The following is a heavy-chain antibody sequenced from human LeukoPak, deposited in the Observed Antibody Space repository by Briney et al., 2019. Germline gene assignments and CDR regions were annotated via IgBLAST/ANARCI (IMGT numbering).Heavy chain of an antibody. V-gene: IGHV3-23*01. J-gene: IGHJ4*02. Sequence: GGSLRLSCAASGFTFSSYAMSWVRQAPGKGLEWVSMITSGGGSTYHADSVKGRFTISRDNSKNMLYLQMTSLRAEDTAVYYCTKDHPDCRGTSCLLFDSWGQGTLVTVSS. D-gene: IGHD2-2*01. CDR2: ITSGGGST. CDR3: TKDHPDCRGTSCLLFDS. CDR1: GFTFSSYA.